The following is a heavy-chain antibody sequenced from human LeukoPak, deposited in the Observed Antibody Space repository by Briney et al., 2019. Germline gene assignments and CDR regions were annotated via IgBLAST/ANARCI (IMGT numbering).Heavy chain of an antibody. V-gene: IGHV1-2*02. CDR1: GYTFTGYY. D-gene: IGHD6-13*01. CDR3: ARDGQQLANRCYYYGMDV. J-gene: IGHJ6*02. Sequence: ASVKVSCKASGYTFTGYYMHWVRQAPGQGLEWMGWINPNSGGTNYAQKFQGRVTMTRDTSISTAYMELSRLRSDDTAVYYCARDGQQLANRCYYYGMDVWGQGTTVTVSS. CDR2: INPNSGGT.